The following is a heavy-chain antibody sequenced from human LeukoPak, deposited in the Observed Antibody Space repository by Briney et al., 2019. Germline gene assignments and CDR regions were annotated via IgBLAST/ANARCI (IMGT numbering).Heavy chain of an antibody. CDR2: IYYSGST. Sequence: PSETLSLTCTVSGGSISSYYWSWIRQPPGKGLEWIGYIYYSGSTNYNPSLKSRVTISVDTSKNQFSLKLSSVTAADTAVYYCARDYAGYSSSWNWFDPWGQGTLVTVSS. V-gene: IGHV4-59*01. CDR3: ARDYAGYSSSWNWFDP. D-gene: IGHD6-13*01. CDR1: GGSISSYY. J-gene: IGHJ5*02.